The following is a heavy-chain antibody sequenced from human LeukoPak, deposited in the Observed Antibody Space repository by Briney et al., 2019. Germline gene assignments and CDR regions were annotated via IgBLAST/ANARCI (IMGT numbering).Heavy chain of an antibody. V-gene: IGHV1-18*01. J-gene: IGHJ4*02. CDR3: ARRGPVGGGRGFDY. CDR2: ISGYYGNT. CDR1: GYTFTSYG. D-gene: IGHD3-16*01. Sequence: GASVKVSCKASGYTFTSYGISWVRQAPGQGLEWMGWISGYYGNTDSAQNLQGRVTMTRDTSTSTAYMELRSLTSADTAVYYCARRGPVGGGRGFDYWGQGTLVTVSS.